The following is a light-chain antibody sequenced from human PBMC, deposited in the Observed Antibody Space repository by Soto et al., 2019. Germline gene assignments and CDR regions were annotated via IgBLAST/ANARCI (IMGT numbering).Light chain of an antibody. CDR1: QSVSSK. V-gene: IGKV3D-15*01. CDR3: QQTRRYPLA. Sequence: EIVMTQSPSTLSASPGDRATLSCRASQSVSSKLAWYQQKSGKAPKLLIYGASSWARGIPARFSGSGSGTDFSLTIHSLQSEDFAVYFCQQTRRYPLAFGQGTQVENK. J-gene: IGKJ1*01. CDR2: GAS.